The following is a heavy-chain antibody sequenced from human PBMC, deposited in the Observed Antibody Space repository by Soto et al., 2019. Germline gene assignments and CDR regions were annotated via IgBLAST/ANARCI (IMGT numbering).Heavy chain of an antibody. CDR2: ISDSGGGT. D-gene: IGHD1-1*01. J-gene: IGHJ4*02. V-gene: IGHV3-23*01. CDR3: AKFVQVSGTDY. Sequence: HPGWSPRISCEASGFTFSNYAMSWVRQAPGNGLECVSAISDSGGGTYYADSVKGRFTISRDNSRNTLYLQMNSLSAEDTAIYYCAKFVQVSGTDYWGQGTQVTVSS. CDR1: GFTFSNYA.